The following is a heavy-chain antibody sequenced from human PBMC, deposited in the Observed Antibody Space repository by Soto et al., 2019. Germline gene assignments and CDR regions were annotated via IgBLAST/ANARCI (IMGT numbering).Heavy chain of an antibody. CDR3: AKDLIYGDPNLHYDYYGMDV. Sequence: GGSLRLSCAASGFTFSSYAMSWVRQAPGKGLEWVSAISGSGGSTYYADSVKGRFTISRDNSKNTLYLQMNSLRAEDTAVYYCAKDLIYGDPNLHYDYYGMDVWGQGTTVTVSS. J-gene: IGHJ6*02. D-gene: IGHD4-17*01. CDR1: GFTFSSYA. V-gene: IGHV3-23*01. CDR2: ISGSGGST.